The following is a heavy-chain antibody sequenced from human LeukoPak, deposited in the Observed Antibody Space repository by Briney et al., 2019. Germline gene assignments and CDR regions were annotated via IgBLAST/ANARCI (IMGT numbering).Heavy chain of an antibody. V-gene: IGHV3-30-3*01. D-gene: IGHD5-18*01. J-gene: IGHJ4*02. Sequence: GGSLRLSCAASGFTFSSYAMHWVRQAPGKGLEWVAVISYDGSNKYYADSVKGRFTISRDNSKNTLYLQMNSLRAEDTAVYYCAREDESQYSYGDFDHWGQGTLVTVSS. CDR1: GFTFSSYA. CDR3: AREDESQYSYGDFDH. CDR2: ISYDGSNK.